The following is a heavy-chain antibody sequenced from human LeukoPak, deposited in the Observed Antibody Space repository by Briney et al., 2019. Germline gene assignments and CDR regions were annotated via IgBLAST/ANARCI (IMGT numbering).Heavy chain of an antibody. CDR3: TFEVYYDILPGYEGGFDP. CDR1: AFTVGSYA. V-gene: IGHV3-23*01. CDR2: VSSSGGST. Sequence: GGSLRLACSASAFTVGSYAMRWVPPGPGKGLEWVLAVSSSGGSTYYADPVKCRFPIPTDTSKNTLYLQMNSLRAEHTAVYYCTFEVYYDILPGYEGGFDPWGQGTLVTVSS. D-gene: IGHD3-9*01. J-gene: IGHJ5*02.